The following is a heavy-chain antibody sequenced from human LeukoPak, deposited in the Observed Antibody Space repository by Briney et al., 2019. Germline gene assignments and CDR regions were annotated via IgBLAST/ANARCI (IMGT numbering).Heavy chain of an antibody. J-gene: IGHJ4*02. D-gene: IGHD2-2*02. Sequence: SETLSLTCAVSGYSISSGYYWGWIRQPPGKGLEWIGSIYHSGSTYYNPPLKSRVTISVDTSKNQFSLKLSSVTAADTAVYYCARLDCSSTSCYSGYWGQGTLVTVSS. CDR2: IYHSGST. V-gene: IGHV4-38-2*01. CDR3: ARLDCSSTSCYSGY. CDR1: GYSISSGYY.